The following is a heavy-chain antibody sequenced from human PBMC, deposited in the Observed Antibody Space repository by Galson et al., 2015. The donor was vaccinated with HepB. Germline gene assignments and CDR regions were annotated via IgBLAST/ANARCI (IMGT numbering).Heavy chain of an antibody. Sequence: SLRLSCAVSGFTVSSNYMSWVRQAPGKGLEWVSVIYSGGSTYYADSVKGRFTISRDNSKNTLYLQMNSLRAEDTAVYYCARDRRGQLAPDDAFDIWGQGTMVTVSS. J-gene: IGHJ3*02. D-gene: IGHD6-13*01. CDR2: IYSGGST. V-gene: IGHV3-53*01. CDR1: GFTVSSNY. CDR3: ARDRRGQLAPDDAFDI.